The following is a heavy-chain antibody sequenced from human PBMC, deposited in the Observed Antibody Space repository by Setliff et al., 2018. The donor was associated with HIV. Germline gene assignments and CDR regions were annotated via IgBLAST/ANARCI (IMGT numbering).Heavy chain of an antibody. Sequence: ASVKVSCKASGYTFTGYYMHWVRQAPGQGLEWMGTINPSGGSTSYTHKFLGRVTMTKDTSTSTVYMELSSLRSEDTAVYYCARDGKRDDAFDIWGQGTMVTVSS. V-gene: IGHV1-46*01. CDR2: INPSGGST. J-gene: IGHJ3*02. CDR3: ARDGKRDDAFDI. CDR1: GYTFTGYY.